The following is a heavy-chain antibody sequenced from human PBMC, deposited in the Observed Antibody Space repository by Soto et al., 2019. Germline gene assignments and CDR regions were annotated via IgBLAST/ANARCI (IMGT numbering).Heavy chain of an antibody. D-gene: IGHD3-10*01. CDR1: GFTFSSYD. CDR3: ARVGDLDHYGSGSYYDY. J-gene: IGHJ4*02. CDR2: IGTAGDT. Sequence: GGSLRLSCAASGFTFSSYDMHWVRQATGKGLEWVSAIGTAGDTYYPGSVKGRFTISRENAKNSLYLQMNSLRAGDTAVYYCARVGDLDHYGSGSYYDYWGQGTLVTVSS. V-gene: IGHV3-13*01.